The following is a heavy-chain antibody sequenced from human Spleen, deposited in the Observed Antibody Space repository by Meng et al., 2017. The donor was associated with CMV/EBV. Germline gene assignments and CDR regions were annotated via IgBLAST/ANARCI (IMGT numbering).Heavy chain of an antibody. CDR3: AKGMTYYDGSGEIDY. D-gene: IGHD3-22*01. CDR1: GFPVSSSY. J-gene: IGHJ4*02. CDR2: TYTAGDT. Sequence: ASGFPVSSSYMPWVRQAPGKGLEWVSVTYTAGDTYYADSVKGRFTISRDNSKNTLYLQMNSLRAEDTAVYYCAKGMTYYDGSGEIDYWGQGTLVTVSS. V-gene: IGHV3-66*02.